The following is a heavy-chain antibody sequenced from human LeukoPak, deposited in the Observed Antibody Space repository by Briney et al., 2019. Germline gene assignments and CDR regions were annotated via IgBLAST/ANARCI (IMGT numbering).Heavy chain of an antibody. Sequence: SETLSLTCTVSGGSISTYYWNWIRQPAGKGLEWIGRIYTSGSTNYNPSLKSRVTMSVDTSKNQFSLKLSSVTAADPAVYYCARDRDCTNGICYYQFDYWGQGTLVTVSS. CDR1: GGSISTYY. CDR2: IYTSGST. V-gene: IGHV4-4*07. J-gene: IGHJ4*02. CDR3: ARDRDCTNGICYYQFDY. D-gene: IGHD2-8*01.